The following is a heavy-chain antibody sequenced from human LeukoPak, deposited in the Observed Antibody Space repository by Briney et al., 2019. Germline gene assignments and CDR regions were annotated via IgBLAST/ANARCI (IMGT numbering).Heavy chain of an antibody. V-gene: IGHV3-23*01. CDR1: GFTFSSYA. J-gene: IGHJ4*02. CDR3: AKSGLSRFDY. D-gene: IGHD2-15*01. Sequence: PGRSLRLSCAASGFTFSSYAMSWVRQPPRKGLEWVSTISGGGGTPYYAHPVKGRFTISQDNTKTTLFLQMNSARDANTAAYFCAKSGLSRFDYWGQGALVTVSS. CDR2: ISGGGGTP.